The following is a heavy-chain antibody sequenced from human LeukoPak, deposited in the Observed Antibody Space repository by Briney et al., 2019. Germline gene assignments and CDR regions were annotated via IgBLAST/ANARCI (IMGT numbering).Heavy chain of an antibody. CDR3: TRANVLRHAFDI. CDR2: IRSKANSYAT. J-gene: IGHJ3*02. V-gene: IGHV3-73*01. D-gene: IGHD2-15*01. CDR1: GFTFSGSA. Sequence: PGGCLRLSCAASGFTFSGSAMHWVRQASGRGLEWVGRIRSKANSYATAYAASVKGRFTISRDDSKNTAYLQMNSLKTEDTAVYYCTRANVLRHAFDIWGQGTMVTVSS.